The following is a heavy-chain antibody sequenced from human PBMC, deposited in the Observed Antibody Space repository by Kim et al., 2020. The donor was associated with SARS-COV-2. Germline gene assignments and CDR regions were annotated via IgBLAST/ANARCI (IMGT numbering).Heavy chain of an antibody. CDR1: GFTFRTYA. Sequence: GGSLRLSCAASGFTFRTYAMSWVRQVPGKGLEWVSALSDGGGNTYYADSVKGRFTISRDNSKNTLYLQMNSLRAEDTAIYYCAKVESLVPKAPIRGKENWFDPWGQGTLVTVSS. CDR2: LSDGGGNT. J-gene: IGHJ5*02. CDR3: AKVESLVPKAPIRGKENWFDP. D-gene: IGHD2-2*02. V-gene: IGHV3-23*01.